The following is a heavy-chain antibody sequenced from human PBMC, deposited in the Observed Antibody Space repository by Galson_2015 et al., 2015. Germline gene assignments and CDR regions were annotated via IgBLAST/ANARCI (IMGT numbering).Heavy chain of an antibody. CDR1: GGIFSSYF. J-gene: IGHJ3*02. D-gene: IGHD6-19*01. CDR3: ASSRMAVAGTFAFEI. V-gene: IGHV1-69*13. CDR2: IIPMSGTA. Sequence: SVKVSCKASGGIFSSYFITWVRQAPGLGLEWMGGIIPMSGTANNAQRFQDRVTITADEYTSTTYMELSSLRSEDTAVYYCASSRMAVAGTFAFEIWGQGTMVTVSS.